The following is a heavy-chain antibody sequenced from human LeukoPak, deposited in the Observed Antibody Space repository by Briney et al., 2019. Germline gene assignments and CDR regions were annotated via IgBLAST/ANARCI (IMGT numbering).Heavy chain of an antibody. D-gene: IGHD3-22*01. V-gene: IGHV3-53*01. CDR3: ARDLSYYDSSGPLGY. CDR2: IYSGGST. J-gene: IGHJ4*02. CDR1: GFTVSSNY. Sequence: GGSLRLSCAASGFTVSSNYMSWVRQAPGKGLEWVSVIYSGGSTYYADSVKARFTISRDNSKNTLYLQMNSLRAEDTAVYYCARDLSYYDSSGPLGYWGQGTLVTVSS.